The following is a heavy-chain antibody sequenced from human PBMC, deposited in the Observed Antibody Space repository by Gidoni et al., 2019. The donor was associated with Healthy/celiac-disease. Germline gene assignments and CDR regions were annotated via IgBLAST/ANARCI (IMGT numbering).Heavy chain of an antibody. Sequence: QVQLVESGGGVVQPGRSLRLSCAAPGFTYSSYGMHWVRQAPGKGLEWVAVIWYDGSNKYYADSVKGRFTISRDNSKNTLYLQMNSLRAEDTAVYYCAREWHEGVDYYYYGMDVWGQGTTVTVSS. CDR3: AREWHEGVDYYYYGMDV. CDR2: IWYDGSNK. V-gene: IGHV3-33*01. J-gene: IGHJ6*02. D-gene: IGHD3-10*01. CDR1: GFTYSSYG.